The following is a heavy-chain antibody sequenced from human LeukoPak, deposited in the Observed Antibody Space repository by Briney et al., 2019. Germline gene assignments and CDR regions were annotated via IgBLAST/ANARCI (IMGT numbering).Heavy chain of an antibody. D-gene: IGHD2-8*01. CDR3: ARGGVVGYCTNGVCYRMNWFDP. J-gene: IGHJ5*02. CDR2: IYYSGST. Sequence: SETLSLTCTVSGGSISSYYWSWIRQPPGKGLEWIGYIYYSGSTNYNPSLTSRVTISVDTSKNQFSLKLSSVTAADTAVYYCARGGVVGYCTNGVCYRMNWFDPWGQGTLVTVSS. V-gene: IGHV4-59*01. CDR1: GGSISSYY.